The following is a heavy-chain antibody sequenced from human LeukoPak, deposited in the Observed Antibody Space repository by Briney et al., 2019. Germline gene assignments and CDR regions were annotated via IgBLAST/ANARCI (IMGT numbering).Heavy chain of an antibody. Sequence: ASVKVSCKASGYTFTGYYMHWVRQAPGQGLEWMGWINPNSGGTNYAQKFQGRVTMTRDTSISTAYMELSRLRSDDTAVYYCARDLEGSSWYGNYWGQGTLVTVS. CDR2: INPNSGGT. CDR1: GYTFTGYY. D-gene: IGHD6-13*01. CDR3: ARDLEGSSWYGNY. V-gene: IGHV1-2*02. J-gene: IGHJ4*02.